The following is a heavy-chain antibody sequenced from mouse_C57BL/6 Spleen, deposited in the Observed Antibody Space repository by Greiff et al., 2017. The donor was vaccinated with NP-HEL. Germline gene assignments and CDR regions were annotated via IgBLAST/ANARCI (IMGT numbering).Heavy chain of an antibody. V-gene: IGHV1-18*01. CDR1: GYTFTDYN. D-gene: IGHD1-1*01. CDR3: AREGLGTTVEYYFDY. CDR2: INPNNGGT. Sequence: EVQLQQSGPELVKPGASVKIPCKASGYTFTDYNMDWVKQSHGKSLEWIGDINPNNGGTIYNQKFKGKATLTVDKSSSTAYMELRSLTSEDTAVYYCAREGLGTTVEYYFDYWGQGTTLTVSS. J-gene: IGHJ2*01.